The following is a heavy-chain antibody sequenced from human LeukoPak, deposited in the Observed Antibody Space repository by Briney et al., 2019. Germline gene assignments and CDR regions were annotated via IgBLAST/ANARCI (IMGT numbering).Heavy chain of an antibody. CDR2: MNPNSGNT. Sequence: ASVKVSCKASGYTFTTYDINWVRQATGQGLEWMGWMNPNSGNTDYAQKFQGRVTMTRDTSISTAYMELSSLRSEDTAVYYCARDRCSSTSCYLGFDPWGQGTLVTVSS. J-gene: IGHJ5*02. CDR3: ARDRCSSTSCYLGFDP. CDR1: GYTFTTYD. D-gene: IGHD2-2*01. V-gene: IGHV1-8*01.